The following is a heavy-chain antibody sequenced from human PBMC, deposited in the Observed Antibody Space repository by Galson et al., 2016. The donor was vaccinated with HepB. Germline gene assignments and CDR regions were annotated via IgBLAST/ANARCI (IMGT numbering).Heavy chain of an antibody. J-gene: IGHJ3*02. D-gene: IGHD3-22*01. CDR2: VYWDDDK. Sequence: PALVKPPQTLTLTCTLSGLSLSTGDVGVGWIRQPPGKALEWLALVYWDDDKRYSPSLRGRLTITKDTSKNQVILTMTNMDPVDTATYFCAHYDSAVHIAFDIWGQGTMVTVSS. V-gene: IGHV2-5*02. CDR3: AHYDSAVHIAFDI. CDR1: GLSLSTGDVG.